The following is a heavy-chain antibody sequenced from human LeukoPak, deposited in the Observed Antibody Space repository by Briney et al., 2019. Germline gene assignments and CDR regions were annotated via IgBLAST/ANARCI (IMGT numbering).Heavy chain of an antibody. V-gene: IGHV1-24*01. Sequence: ASVKVSCKVSGYTLTELSMHWVRQAPGKGLEWMGGFDPEDGETIYAQKFQGRVTMTEDTSTDTAYMELSSLRSEDTAVYYCATDPHHDYDVDYWGQGTLVTVSS. CDR1: GYTLTELS. CDR3: ATDPHHDYDVDY. J-gene: IGHJ4*02. CDR2: FDPEDGET. D-gene: IGHD4-17*01.